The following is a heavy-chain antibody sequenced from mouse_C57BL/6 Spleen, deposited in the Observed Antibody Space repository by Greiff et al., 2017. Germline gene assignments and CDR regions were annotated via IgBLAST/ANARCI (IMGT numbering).Heavy chain of an antibody. CDR2: IDPSDSYT. CDR1: GYTFTSYW. D-gene: IGHD4-1*01. Sequence: QVQLQQPGAELVMPGASVKLSCKASGYTFTSYWMHWVKQRPGQGLEWIGEIDPSDSYTNYNQKFKGKSTLTVDKSSSTAYMQLSSLPSEDSAVYYCARRTGTSDYFDYWGQGTTLTVSS. J-gene: IGHJ2*01. V-gene: IGHV1-69*01. CDR3: ARRTGTSDYFDY.